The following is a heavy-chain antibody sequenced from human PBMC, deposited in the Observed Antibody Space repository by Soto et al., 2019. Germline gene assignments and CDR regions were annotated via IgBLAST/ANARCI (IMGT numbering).Heavy chain of an antibody. D-gene: IGHD4-17*01. CDR2: ISAYNGNT. V-gene: IGHV1-18*01. CDR3: ARDRPTVTTVGWFDP. CDR1: GYTFTSYG. J-gene: IGHJ5*02. Sequence: QVQLVQSGAEVKKPGASVKVSCKASGYTFTSYGISWVRQAPGQGLEWMGWISAYNGNTNYAQKLQGRVTMTTDTSXXTADMELRSLRSDDTAVYYCARDRPTVTTVGWFDPWGQGTLVTVSS.